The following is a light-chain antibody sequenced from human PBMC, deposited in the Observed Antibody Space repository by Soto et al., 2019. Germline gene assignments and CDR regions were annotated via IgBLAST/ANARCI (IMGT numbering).Light chain of an antibody. J-gene: IGLJ1*01. CDR1: TSDVGGSDF. V-gene: IGLV2-14*01. CDR3: SSYTSSSTLVV. Sequence: QSVLTQPPSASGSPGQSVTISCTGTTSDVGGSDFVSWFQQHPGKAPKLMIYEVSNRPSGVSNRFSGSKSGNTASLTISGLQAEDEADYYCSSYTSSSTLVVFGTGTKLTVL. CDR2: EVS.